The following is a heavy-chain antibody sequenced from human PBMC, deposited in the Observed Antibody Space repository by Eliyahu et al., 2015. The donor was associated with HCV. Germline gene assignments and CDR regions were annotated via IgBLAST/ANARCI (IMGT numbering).Heavy chain of an antibody. Sequence: QVQLQESGPGLVKPSETLSLTCTVSGGSISGYYWSWIRQPPGKGLEWIGYIYYSGSAHHHHSLKSRLTMSVDTSKNQFSLKLSSVTTADTAVYYCARLSRGVEATPDYWGQGTLVTVSS. CDR2: IYYSGSA. CDR1: GGSISGYY. D-gene: IGHD1-26*01. J-gene: IGHJ4*02. CDR3: ARLSRGVEATPDY. V-gene: IGHV4-59*01.